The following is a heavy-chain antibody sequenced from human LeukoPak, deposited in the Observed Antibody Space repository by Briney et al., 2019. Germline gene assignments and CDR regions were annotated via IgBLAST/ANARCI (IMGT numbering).Heavy chain of an antibody. CDR1: GFTFSSYS. V-gene: IGHV3-48*04. CDR2: ISSSSSTI. D-gene: IGHD2-2*01. Sequence: PGGSLRLSCAASGFTFSSYSMNWVRQAPGKGLEWVSYISSSSSTIYYADSVKGRFTISRDNAKNSLYLQMNSLRAEDTAVYYCARGGDIVVVPAALNYFDYWGQGTLVTVSS. CDR3: ARGGDIVVVPAALNYFDY. J-gene: IGHJ4*02.